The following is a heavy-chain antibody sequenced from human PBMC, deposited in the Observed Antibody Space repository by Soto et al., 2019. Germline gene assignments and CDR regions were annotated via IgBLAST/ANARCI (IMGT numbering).Heavy chain of an antibody. Sequence: GGSLRLSCVASGFNFDDSAMNWVRQVPGRGLEWVSGITWNSGHILYADSVKGRFTISRDNAKKSLYLELNSLRPEDTALYYCAKGRSSMIVVVMDYWGQGTPVTVSS. CDR2: ITWNSGHI. CDR3: AKGRSSMIVVVMDY. V-gene: IGHV3-9*01. CDR1: GFNFDDSA. D-gene: IGHD3-22*01. J-gene: IGHJ4*02.